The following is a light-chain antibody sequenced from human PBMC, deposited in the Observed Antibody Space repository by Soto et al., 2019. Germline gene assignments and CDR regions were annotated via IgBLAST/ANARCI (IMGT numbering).Light chain of an antibody. CDR1: QSISSW. CDR3: QQYNSYCWT. Sequence: DIEMTQSPSTLSSSVGDRVTLTCRASQSISSWLAWYQQKPGQAPKLLIYDASRLESGVPSRFSGSGSGTEFPLTISSLQPDYFASYCCQQYNSYCWTFGQGTKVEIK. CDR2: DAS. J-gene: IGKJ1*01. V-gene: IGKV1-5*01.